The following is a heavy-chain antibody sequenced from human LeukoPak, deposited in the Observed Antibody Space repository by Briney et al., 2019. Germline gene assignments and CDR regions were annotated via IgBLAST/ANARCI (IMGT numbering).Heavy chain of an antibody. D-gene: IGHD6-19*01. CDR3: GKDGGQYSSGPEFDP. CDR2: ISGGGERT. J-gene: IGHJ5*02. Sequence: GGSLRLSCAASGIVFSNTAMNWARQSPGRGLEWVSAISGGGERTFYADSVKGRFTISRDNSKNMVYLQMNSLRADDTAIYYCGKDGGQYSSGPEFDPRGQGALVAVSS. CDR1: GIVFSNTA. V-gene: IGHV3-23*01.